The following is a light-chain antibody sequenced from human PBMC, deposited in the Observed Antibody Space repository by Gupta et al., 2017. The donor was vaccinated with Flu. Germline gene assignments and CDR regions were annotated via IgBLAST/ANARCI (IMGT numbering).Light chain of an antibody. J-gene: IGKJ2*01. CDR3: QQRSNWPYT. CDR1: QSVGPY. V-gene: IGKV3-11*01. CDR2: DAF. Sequence: PATLSLSPGERATLSCRASQSVGPYLAWYQQKPAQPPRLLLYDAFNRATGIPARFSGSGSGTDFTLTISSLEPEDFAVYCCQQRSNWPYTFGLGTKVEIK.